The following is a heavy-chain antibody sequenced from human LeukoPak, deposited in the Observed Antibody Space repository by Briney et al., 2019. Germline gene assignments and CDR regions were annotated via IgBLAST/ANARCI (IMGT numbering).Heavy chain of an antibody. V-gene: IGHV4-34*01. CDR1: GASFNTYY. CDR3: ARGPVALPNDRLSLFFDF. J-gene: IGHJ4*02. CDR2: VKHDGDT. D-gene: IGHD2-8*01. Sequence: SETLSLTCAVYGASFNTYYWTWIRQSPDKGLEWIGEVKHDGDTNVNPSLRSRVVMSVDASKNQFSLKMTSVTAADTAIYFCARGPVALPNDRLSLFFDFWRQGTLVTVSS.